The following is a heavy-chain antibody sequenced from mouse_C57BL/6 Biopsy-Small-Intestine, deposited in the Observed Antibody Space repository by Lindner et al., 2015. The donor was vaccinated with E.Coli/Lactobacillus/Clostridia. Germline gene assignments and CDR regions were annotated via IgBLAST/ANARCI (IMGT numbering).Heavy chain of an antibody. Sequence: VQLQESGPELVKPGTSVKMSCRASGYTFTDYNIHWVKQSHGKSLDWIGYINPKNGDINYNQKFKGKATLTVDKSSSTAYMELRSLTSEDSAVFYCAPNGYDFDYWGQGTTLTVSS. V-gene: IGHV1-22*01. J-gene: IGHJ2*01. D-gene: IGHD2-2*01. CDR3: APNGYDFDY. CDR2: INPKNGDI. CDR1: GYTFTDYN.